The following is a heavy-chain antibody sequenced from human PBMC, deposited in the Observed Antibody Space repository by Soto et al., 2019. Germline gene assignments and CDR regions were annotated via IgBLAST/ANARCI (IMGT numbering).Heavy chain of an antibody. CDR3: AKPHREGYSTAFFHH. Sequence: GGSLRLSCAASEFTFSTYAVSWVRQAPGKGLEWVSGISGSGGGTYYADSVKGRFTISRDNSKNTVYLQMNSLRAEDTAVYYCAKPHREGYSTAFFHHWGQGTLVTVSS. V-gene: IGHV3-23*01. CDR2: ISGSGGGT. CDR1: EFTFSTYA. D-gene: IGHD4-4*01. J-gene: IGHJ4*02.